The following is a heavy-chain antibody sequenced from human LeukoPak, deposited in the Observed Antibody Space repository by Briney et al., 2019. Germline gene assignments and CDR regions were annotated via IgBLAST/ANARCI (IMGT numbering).Heavy chain of an antibody. J-gene: IGHJ4*02. Sequence: GGSLRLSCAASGFTFSSYGMHWVRQAPGKGLEWVAVISYDGSNKYYADSVKGRFTISRDNSKNTLYLQMNSLRAEDTAVYYCASSPLTAAAGDYWGQGTLVTVSS. CDR2: ISYDGSNK. D-gene: IGHD6-13*01. V-gene: IGHV3-30*03. CDR3: ASSPLTAAAGDY. CDR1: GFTFSSYG.